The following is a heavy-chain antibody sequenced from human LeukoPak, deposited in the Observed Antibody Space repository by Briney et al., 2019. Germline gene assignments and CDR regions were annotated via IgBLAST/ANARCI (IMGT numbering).Heavy chain of an antibody. J-gene: IGHJ5*02. CDR2: IYYSGNT. D-gene: IGHD3-22*01. Sequence: SETLSLTCTVSGGSISSNTYYWGWIRQPPGKGRQWIGSIYYSGNTYYNPSLKSRVTISVDTSKNQFSPKLSSVTAADTAVYYCARLHDYDSSGHNGNWFDPWGQGTLVTVSS. V-gene: IGHV4-39*01. CDR1: GGSISSNTYY. CDR3: ARLHDYDSSGHNGNWFDP.